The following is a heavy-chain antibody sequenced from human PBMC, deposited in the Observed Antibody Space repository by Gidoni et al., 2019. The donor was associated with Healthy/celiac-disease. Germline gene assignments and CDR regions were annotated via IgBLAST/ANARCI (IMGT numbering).Heavy chain of an antibody. D-gene: IGHD3-10*01. V-gene: IGHV1-18*04. CDR1: GYTFISYG. CDR3: ARGPHPAVYYGSGIYGMDV. J-gene: IGHJ6*02. CDR2: ISAYNGNT. Sequence: QIQLVQSGAEVEKPGASVKVSCKASGYTFISYGISWVRQAPGQGLEWMGWISAYNGNTKYAQKFQGRVTMPTETSTSTAYMELRSLRSDDTAVYYCARGPHPAVYYGSGIYGMDVWGQGTTVTVSS.